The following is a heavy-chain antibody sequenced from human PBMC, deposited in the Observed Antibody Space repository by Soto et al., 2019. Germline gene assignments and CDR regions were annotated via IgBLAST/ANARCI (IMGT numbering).Heavy chain of an antibody. J-gene: IGHJ4*02. Sequence: QVQLVESGGGVVQPGRSLRLSCAASGFTFSSYGMHWVRQAPGKGLEWVVVIWYDGSNKYYADSVKGRFTISRDNSKNTLYLQMNSLRAEDTAVYYCARGRIAAALLIDYWGQGTLVTVSS. CDR3: ARGRIAAALLIDY. CDR2: IWYDGSNK. V-gene: IGHV3-33*01. D-gene: IGHD6-13*01. CDR1: GFTFSSYG.